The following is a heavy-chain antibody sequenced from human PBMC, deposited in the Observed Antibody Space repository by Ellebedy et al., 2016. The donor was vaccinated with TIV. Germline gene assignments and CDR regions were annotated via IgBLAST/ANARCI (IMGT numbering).Heavy chain of an antibody. D-gene: IGHD2-2*01. CDR3: AKGTLSVPAADDY. CDR2: IRSFDDST. J-gene: IGHJ4*02. CDR1: GCTFSGVA. Sequence: GESLKISXAASGCTFSGVAMTWVRHAPGKGLQWVSSIRSFDDSTYYADSVKGRFTISRDNSKNTLYLQMNSLREEDTAVYYCAKGTLSVPAADDYWGQGTLVTVSS. V-gene: IGHV3-23*01.